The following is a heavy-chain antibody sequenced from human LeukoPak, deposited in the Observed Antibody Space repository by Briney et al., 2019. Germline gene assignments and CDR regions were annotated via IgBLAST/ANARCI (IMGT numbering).Heavy chain of an antibody. D-gene: IGHD3-22*01. CDR3: ARDPLMGSMIVVVYFDY. J-gene: IGHJ4*02. CDR2: IYHSGST. Sequence: SETLSLTCTVSGYSISSGYYWGWIRQPPGKGLEWIGSIYHSGSTYYNPSLKSRVTISVDTSKNQFSLKLSSVTAADTAVYYCARDPLMGSMIVVVYFDYWGQGTLVTVSS. V-gene: IGHV4-38-2*02. CDR1: GYSISSGYY.